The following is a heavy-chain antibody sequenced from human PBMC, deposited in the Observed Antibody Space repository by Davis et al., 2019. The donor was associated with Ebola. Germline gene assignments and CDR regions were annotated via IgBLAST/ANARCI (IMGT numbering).Heavy chain of an antibody. CDR2: ISAYNGNT. D-gene: IGHD3-16*01. Sequence: AASVKVSCKASGYTFTSYGISWVRQAPGQGLEWMGWISAYNGNTNYAQKLQGRVTMTTDTSTSTAYMELRSLRSDDTAVYYCARGGGILLSGGKGWFDPWGQGTLVTVSS. J-gene: IGHJ5*02. CDR1: GYTFTSYG. V-gene: IGHV1-18*01. CDR3: ARGGGILLSGGKGWFDP.